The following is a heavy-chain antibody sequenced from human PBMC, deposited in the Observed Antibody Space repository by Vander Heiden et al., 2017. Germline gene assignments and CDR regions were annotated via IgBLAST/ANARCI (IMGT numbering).Heavy chain of an antibody. CDR2: IWYDGSNK. Sequence: QVQLVESGGGVVQPGRSLRLSCAASGFTFSSYGMHRVRQDPGKGLEWVAVIWYDGSNKYYADSVKGRLTISRDNSKNTLYLQMNSLRAEDTAVYYCARDLSSSSRYYYYGMDVWGQGTTVTVSS. D-gene: IGHD6-6*01. J-gene: IGHJ6*02. V-gene: IGHV3-33*01. CDR1: GFTFSSYG. CDR3: ARDLSSSSRYYYYGMDV.